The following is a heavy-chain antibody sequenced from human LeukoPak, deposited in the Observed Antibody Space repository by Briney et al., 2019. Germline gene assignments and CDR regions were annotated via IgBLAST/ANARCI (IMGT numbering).Heavy chain of an antibody. CDR1: GYTFTIYY. J-gene: IGHJ4*02. V-gene: IGHV1-46*01. CDR3: ARDGDFDY. Sequence: GASVKVSCTASGYTFTIYYIHWVRQAPGQRLEWMGIINPSNGRTSYAQEFQGRVTMTRDTSTSTVYMELSSLRSEDTAVYYCARDGDFDYWGQGTLVTVSS. D-gene: IGHD2-21*01. CDR2: INPSNGRT.